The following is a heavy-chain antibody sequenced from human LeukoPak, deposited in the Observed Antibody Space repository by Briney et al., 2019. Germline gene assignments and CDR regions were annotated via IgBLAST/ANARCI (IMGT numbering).Heavy chain of an antibody. J-gene: IGHJ6*02. CDR3: ARQNKDYSYYYGMDV. CDR2: IYTRGST. V-gene: IGHV4-4*07. CDR1: GGSISSLL. Sequence: SETLSLTCTVTGGSISSLLWSWIRQPPGKGLEWIGRIYTRGSTDYNPSLKSRVTMSVDTSRKQFSLKLRSVTAADTAVYYCARQNKDYSYYYGMDVWGQGTTVTVSS. D-gene: IGHD1/OR15-1a*01.